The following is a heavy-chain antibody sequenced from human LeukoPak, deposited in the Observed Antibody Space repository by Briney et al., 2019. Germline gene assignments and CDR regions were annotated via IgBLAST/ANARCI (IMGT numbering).Heavy chain of an antibody. CDR2: FYSGST. D-gene: IGHD6-19*01. CDR1: GGSMSSGSYY. Sequence: SETLSLTCTVSGGSMSSGSYYWSWIRQPAGKELEWIGRFYSGSTNYNPSLRSRVTISVDTSKNHFSLKLSSVTAADTAVYYCASRKPSSGWFDYWGQGTLVTVSS. J-gene: IGHJ4*02. CDR3: ASRKPSSGWFDY. V-gene: IGHV4-61*02.